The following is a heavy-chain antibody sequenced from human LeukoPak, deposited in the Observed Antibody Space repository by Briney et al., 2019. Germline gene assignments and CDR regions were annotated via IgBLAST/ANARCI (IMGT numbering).Heavy chain of an antibody. D-gene: IGHD5-18*01. J-gene: IGHJ6*02. Sequence: GGSLRLSCAASGFTFSSYWMHWVRQAPGKGLVWVSRINSDGSSTSHADSVKGRFTISRDNAKNTLYLQMNSLRAEDTAVYYCARDQESRGYSYGYPFRYYYYYGMDVWGQGTTVTVSS. CDR3: ARDQESRGYSYGYPFRYYYYYGMDV. CDR2: INSDGSST. V-gene: IGHV3-74*01. CDR1: GFTFSSYW.